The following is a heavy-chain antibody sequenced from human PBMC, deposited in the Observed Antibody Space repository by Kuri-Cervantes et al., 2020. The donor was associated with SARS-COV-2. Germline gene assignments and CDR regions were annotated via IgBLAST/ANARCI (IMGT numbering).Heavy chain of an antibody. D-gene: IGHD6-13*01. J-gene: IGHJ4*02. Sequence: ASVKVSCKASGYTFTSYGIGWVRQAPGQGLEWMGWISTYYGDTDYTQSFQDRVTMTTDTSTSTAYMELKSLRSDDTAVYYCARGYGSRSSFDYWGQGTLATVSS. CDR1: GYTFTSYG. CDR2: ISTYYGDT. V-gene: IGHV1-18*01. CDR3: ARGYGSRSSFDY.